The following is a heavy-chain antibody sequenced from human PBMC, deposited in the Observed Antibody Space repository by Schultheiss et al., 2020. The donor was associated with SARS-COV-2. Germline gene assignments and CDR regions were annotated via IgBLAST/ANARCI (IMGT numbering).Heavy chain of an antibody. CDR2: INHSGRT. D-gene: IGHD3-10*01. CDR3: AREELLWFGESPYYYYGMDV. Sequence: SETLSLTCAVYGGSFSGYYWSWIRQPPGKGLEWIGEINHSGRTNYNPSLKSRVTISVDTSKNQFSLKLSSVTAADTAVYYCAREELLWFGESPYYYYGMDVWGQGTTVTVSS. J-gene: IGHJ6*02. V-gene: IGHV4-34*01. CDR1: GGSFSGYY.